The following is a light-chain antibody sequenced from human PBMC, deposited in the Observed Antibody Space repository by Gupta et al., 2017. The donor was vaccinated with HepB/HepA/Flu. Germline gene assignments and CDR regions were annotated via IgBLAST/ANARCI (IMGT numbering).Light chain of an antibody. V-gene: IGLV3-21*03. Sequence: SYVLTQPPSVSVAPGKTARITCGGNNIGSKSVHWYQQRPGQAPVLVVHDDGDRPSGIPERFSGSNSGNTATLTISRVEAGDEADYYCQVWDSSSDHRVFGGGTKLTVL. CDR3: QVWDSSSDHRV. CDR1: NIGSKS. J-gene: IGLJ2*01. CDR2: DDG.